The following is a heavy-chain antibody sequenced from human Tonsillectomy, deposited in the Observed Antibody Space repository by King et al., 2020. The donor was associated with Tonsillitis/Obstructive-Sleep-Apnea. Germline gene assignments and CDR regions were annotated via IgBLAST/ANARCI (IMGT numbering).Heavy chain of an antibody. CDR1: GFTFSSYG. Sequence: VQLVESGGGVVQPGRSLRLSCAASGFTFSSYGMHWVRQAPGKGLEWVAVISYDGSNKYYADSVKGRFTISRDNSKNTLYLQMNSLRAEDTAVYYCAKVGDCGGDCYSRYYYYYGMDVWGQGTTVTVSS. D-gene: IGHD2-21*02. CDR2: ISYDGSNK. V-gene: IGHV3-30*18. CDR3: AKVGDCGGDCYSRYYYYYGMDV. J-gene: IGHJ6*02.